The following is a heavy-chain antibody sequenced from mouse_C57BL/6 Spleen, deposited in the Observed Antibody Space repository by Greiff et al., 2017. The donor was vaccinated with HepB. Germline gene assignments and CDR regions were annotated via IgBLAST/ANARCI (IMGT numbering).Heavy chain of an antibody. J-gene: IGHJ4*01. Sequence: VQLQQSGPGLVQPSQSLSITCTVSGFSLTSYGVHWVRQSPGKGLEWLGVIWSGGSTDYNAAFISRLSISKDNSKSQVFFKMNSLQADDTAIYYCASSSTMVTISYWGQGTSVTVSS. CDR1: GFSLTSYG. D-gene: IGHD2-2*01. V-gene: IGHV2-2*01. CDR2: IWSGGST. CDR3: ASSSTMVTISY.